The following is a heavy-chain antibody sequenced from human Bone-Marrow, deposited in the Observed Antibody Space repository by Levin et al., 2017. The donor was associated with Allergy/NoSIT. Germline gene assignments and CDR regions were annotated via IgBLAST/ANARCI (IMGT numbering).Heavy chain of an antibody. D-gene: IGHD3-22*01. J-gene: IGHJ4*02. CDR2: ITSDGIST. Sequence: GGSLRLSCAVSGFTFSRYWMHWVRQAPGKGLVWISRITSDGISTNYADSVTGRSTISRDNAKNTLYLQMNSLRAEDTAVYYCVRGDADYNEGSGYRYWRQGTLVTVSS. CDR1: GFTFSRYW. V-gene: IGHV3-74*01. CDR3: VRGDADYNEGSGYRY.